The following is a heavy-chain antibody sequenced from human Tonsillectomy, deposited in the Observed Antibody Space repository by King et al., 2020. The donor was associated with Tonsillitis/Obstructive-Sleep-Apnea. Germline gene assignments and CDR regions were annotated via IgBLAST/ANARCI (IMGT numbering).Heavy chain of an antibody. D-gene: IGHD5-12*01. Sequence: VQLVQSGGGVVQPGRSLRLSCAASGFTFFSYAMHWVRQAPGKGLEWVAVMTFHGSNKYYAAAVKGRFTISRDNSKNTLYLQLNSLRPEDTAVYYCVRGQPYSGYVYIYWGPGPLVTVSS. J-gene: IGHJ4*02. V-gene: IGHV3-30*04. CDR3: VRGQPYSGYVYIY. CDR1: GFTFFSYA. CDR2: MTFHGSNK.